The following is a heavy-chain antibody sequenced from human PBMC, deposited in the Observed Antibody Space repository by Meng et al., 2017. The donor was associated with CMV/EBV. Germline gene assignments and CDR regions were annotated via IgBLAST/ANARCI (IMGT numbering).Heavy chain of an antibody. CDR3: ARKKGGFRPAANGVGYYYYGMDV. D-gene: IGHD3-16*01. V-gene: IGHV3-7*01. J-gene: IGHJ6*02. CDR1: GFTFSSSW. CDR2: IKQDGSEK. Sequence: LSLTCAASGFTFSSSWMSWVRQAPGKGLEWVANIKQDGSEKYYVDSVKGRFTISRDNAKNSLYLQMNSLRAEDTAVYYCARKKGGFRPAANGVGYYYYGMDVWGQGTTVTVSS.